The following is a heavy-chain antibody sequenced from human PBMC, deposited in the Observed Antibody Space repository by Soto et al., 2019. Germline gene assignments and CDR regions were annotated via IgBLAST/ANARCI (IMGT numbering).Heavy chain of an antibody. CDR2: IGTAGDT. V-gene: IGHV3-13*01. CDR3: ARGLSGSYYTPYAFDI. D-gene: IGHD1-26*01. CDR1: GFTFNSYD. Sequence: PGGSLRLSCAASGFTFNSYDMHWVRQATGKGLEWVSAIGTAGDTYYPGSVKGRFTISRENAKNSLYLQMNSLRAGDTAVYYCARGLSGSYYTPYAFDIWGQGTMVTVSS. J-gene: IGHJ3*02.